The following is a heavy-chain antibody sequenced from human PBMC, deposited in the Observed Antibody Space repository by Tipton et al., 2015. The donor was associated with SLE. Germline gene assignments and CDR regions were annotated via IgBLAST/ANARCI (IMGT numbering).Heavy chain of an antibody. CDR2: IYYSGST. CDR1: GGSISSGDYY. J-gene: IGHJ4*02. Sequence: TLSLTCTVSGGSISSGDYYWRWIRQPPGKGLEWIGYIYYSGSTYYNLSLKSRVTISVDTSKNQFSLKLSPVTAADTAVYYCANNNYWGQGTLVTVSS. CDR3: ANNNY. D-gene: IGHD1-14*01. V-gene: IGHV4-30-4*01.